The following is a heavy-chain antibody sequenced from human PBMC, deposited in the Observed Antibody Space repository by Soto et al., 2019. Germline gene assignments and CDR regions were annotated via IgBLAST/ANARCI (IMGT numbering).Heavy chain of an antibody. CDR1: GYSFTSYW. CDR2: INAGHGNT. D-gene: IGHD2-8*01. J-gene: IGHJ4*02. CDR3: ARGGEVYYIAY. Sequence: GESLKISCKGSGYSFTSYWISWVRQMPGKGLEWMGWINAGHGNTKYSQKLQGRVTITTNTSASTAYMELNSLTSEDTAVYYCARGGEVYYIAYWGQGTLVTVSS. V-gene: IGHV1-3*01.